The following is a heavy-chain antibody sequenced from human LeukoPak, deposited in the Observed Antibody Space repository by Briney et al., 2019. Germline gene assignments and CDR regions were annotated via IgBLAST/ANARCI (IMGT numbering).Heavy chain of an antibody. V-gene: IGHV1-2*04. CDR2: INPNSGGT. J-gene: IGHJ4*02. CDR1: GYTFTGYY. D-gene: IGHD5-18*01. CDR3: ARSSQMDTAMVLSLDY. Sequence: GASVKVSCKASGYTFTGYYMHWVRQAPGQGLEWMGWINPNSGGTNYAQKFQGWVTMTRDTSISTAYMELSRLRSDDTAVYYCARSSQMDTAMVLSLDYWGQGTLVTVSS.